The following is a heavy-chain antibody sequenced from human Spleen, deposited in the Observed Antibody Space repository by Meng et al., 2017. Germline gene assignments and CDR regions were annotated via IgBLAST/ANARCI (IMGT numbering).Heavy chain of an antibody. CDR3: AGLFFYFDY. J-gene: IGHJ4*02. Sequence: ETLSLTCTVSGYSINSDYYWGWIRQPPGKGLEWIGSIYPRGNTYYNPSLESRVTISIDTSKNQFSLKIDTVTAADTALYYCAGLFFYFDYWGQGALVTVSS. V-gene: IGHV4-38-2*02. D-gene: IGHD3-3*01. CDR2: IYPRGNT. CDR1: GYSINSDYY.